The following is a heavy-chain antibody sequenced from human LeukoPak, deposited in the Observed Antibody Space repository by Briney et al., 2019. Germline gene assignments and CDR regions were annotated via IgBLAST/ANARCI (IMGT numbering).Heavy chain of an antibody. Sequence: QPGGSLRLSCTASKFTFSHYGMQWVRQAPGKGLEWVAVISSDGSIKVYADSVKGRFTLSRDNSINTVDLQMNSLRAENAAVYYCVKEYHSRGFGAYFDYWGQGTLVTVSS. CDR1: KFTFSHYG. V-gene: IGHV3-30*18. CDR2: ISSDGSIK. J-gene: IGHJ4*02. CDR3: VKEYHSRGFGAYFDY. D-gene: IGHD3-3*01.